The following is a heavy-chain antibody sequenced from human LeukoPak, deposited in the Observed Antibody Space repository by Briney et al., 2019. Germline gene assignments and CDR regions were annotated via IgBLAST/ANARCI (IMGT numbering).Heavy chain of an antibody. CDR3: ARDWRPGYCSSTSCYIFDY. V-gene: IGHV1-2*06. CDR2: INPNSGGT. D-gene: IGHD2-2*02. J-gene: IGHJ4*02. Sequence: ASVKVSCKASGYTFTGYYMHWVRQAPGQGLEWMGRINPNSGGTNYAQKFQGRVTMTRDTSINTAYMEVSNLRSDDTAVYYCARDWRPGYCSSTSCYIFDYWGQGTLVSVSS. CDR1: GYTFTGYY.